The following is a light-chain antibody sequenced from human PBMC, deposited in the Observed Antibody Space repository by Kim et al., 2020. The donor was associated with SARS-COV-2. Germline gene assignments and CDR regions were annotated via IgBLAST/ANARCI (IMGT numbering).Light chain of an antibody. CDR1: QSISSSY. J-gene: IGKJ5*01. V-gene: IGKV3-20*01. CDR2: GAS. CDR3: QQYGSSLLIT. Sequence: EIVLTQSPGTLSLSPGERATLSCRASQSISSSYLAWYQQKPGQAPRLLIYGASSRATGIPDRFSGSGSGTDFTLTISRMEPEDFAVYYCQQYGSSLLITFGQGRRREIK.